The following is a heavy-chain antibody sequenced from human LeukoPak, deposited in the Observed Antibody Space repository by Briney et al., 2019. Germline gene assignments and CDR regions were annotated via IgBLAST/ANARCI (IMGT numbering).Heavy chain of an antibody. CDR2: IYYSGST. CDR3: AREPGSFGVVTYFDY. J-gene: IGHJ4*02. Sequence: SETLSLTCTVSGGSISSGDYYWSWIRQPPGKGLEWIGYIYYSGSTYYNPSLKSRVTISVGTSKNQFSLKLSSVTAADTAVYYCAREPGSFGVVTYFDYWGQGTLVTVSS. V-gene: IGHV4-30-4*08. CDR1: GGSISSGDYY. D-gene: IGHD3-3*01.